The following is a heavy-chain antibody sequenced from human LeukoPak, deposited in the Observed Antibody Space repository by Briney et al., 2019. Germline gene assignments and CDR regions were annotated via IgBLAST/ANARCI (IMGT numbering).Heavy chain of an antibody. D-gene: IGHD3-10*01. Sequence: GGSLRLSCAASGFTFSSYGMHWVRQAPGKGLEWVAVIWYDGSNKYYADSVKGRFTISRDNSKNTLYLQMNSLRAEDTAVYHCARDAGVPPRFDYWGQGTLVTVSS. CDR3: ARDAGVPPRFDY. J-gene: IGHJ4*02. V-gene: IGHV3-33*01. CDR1: GFTFSSYG. CDR2: IWYDGSNK.